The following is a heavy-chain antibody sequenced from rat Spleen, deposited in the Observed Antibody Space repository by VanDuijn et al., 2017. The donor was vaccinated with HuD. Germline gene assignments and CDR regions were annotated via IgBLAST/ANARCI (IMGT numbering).Heavy chain of an antibody. CDR1: GFTFSNYG. CDR2: ISTGGANT. D-gene: IGHD1-12*03. Sequence: EVQLVDSGGGLVQPGRSLKLSCAASGFTFSNYGMTWVRQAPAKGLEWVASISTGGANTYYRDSVKGRFTISRDNAKSTQYLQMDSLRSEDTATYYCTTDGRDYYDGYGDWFAYWGQGTLVTVSS. V-gene: IGHV5S13*01. J-gene: IGHJ3*01. CDR3: TTDGRDYYDGYGDWFAY.